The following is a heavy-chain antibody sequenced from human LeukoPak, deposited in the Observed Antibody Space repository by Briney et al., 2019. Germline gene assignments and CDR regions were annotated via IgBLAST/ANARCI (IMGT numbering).Heavy chain of an antibody. J-gene: IGHJ3*02. CDR1: GYTFTSYG. CDR3: ASPYDYGDHYLDALHI. CDR2: IIPLFGTA. V-gene: IGHV1-69*06. D-gene: IGHD4-17*01. Sequence: SVKVSCKASGYTFTSYGISWVRQAPGQGLEWMGRIIPLFGTADYAQRYQGRVTISADNSLNTAYLELSSLTSEDTAVYYCASPYDYGDHYLDALHIWGQGTIVTVSS.